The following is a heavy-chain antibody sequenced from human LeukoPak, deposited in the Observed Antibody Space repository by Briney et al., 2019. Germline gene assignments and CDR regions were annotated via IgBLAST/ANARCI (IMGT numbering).Heavy chain of an antibody. Sequence: SETLSLTCTVSGGSISNYYWSWIRQPPGKGLEWIGYIYSSGSTNYNSSLKSRVSISVDTSKNQFSLKLNSVTAAETAVYYCARDGRGFLRFEHWGQGALVTVSS. CDR3: ARDGRGFLRFEH. J-gene: IGHJ4*02. CDR2: IYSSGST. V-gene: IGHV4-59*01. CDR1: GGSISNYY. D-gene: IGHD1-26*01.